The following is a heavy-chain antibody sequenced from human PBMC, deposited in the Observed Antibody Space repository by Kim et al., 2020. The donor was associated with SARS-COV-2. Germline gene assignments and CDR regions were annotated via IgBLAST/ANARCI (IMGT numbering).Heavy chain of an antibody. CDR2: ISSSSSYI. D-gene: IGHD2-2*01. V-gene: IGHV3-21*01. CDR1: GFTFSSYS. Sequence: GGSLRLSCAASGFTFSSYSMNWVRQAPGKGLEWVSSISSSSSYIYYADSVKGRFTISRDNAKNSLYLQMNSLRAEDTAVYYCARSVMRAYCSSTSCHSYYFDYWGQGTLVTVSS. CDR3: ARSVMRAYCSSTSCHSYYFDY. J-gene: IGHJ4*02.